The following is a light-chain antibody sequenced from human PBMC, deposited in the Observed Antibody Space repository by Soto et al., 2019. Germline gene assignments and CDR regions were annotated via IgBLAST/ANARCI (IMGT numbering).Light chain of an antibody. CDR1: QSVRSNY. CDR2: DAS. Sequence: EIVLTQSPGTLSLSSGERATLSCRASQSVRSNYLAWYQQKPGQAPRLLIYDASSRATGIPDRFGGSGSGTDFTLTISCLEPEDFAVYYCQQYASSPLTFGGGTKVEIK. J-gene: IGKJ4*01. CDR3: QQYASSPLT. V-gene: IGKV3-20*01.